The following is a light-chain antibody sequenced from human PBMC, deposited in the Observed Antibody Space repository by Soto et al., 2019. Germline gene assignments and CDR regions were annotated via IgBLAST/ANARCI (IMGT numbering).Light chain of an antibody. CDR2: GAS. CDR1: QSVSSN. V-gene: IGKV3-15*01. CDR3: QHDNKWPRT. J-gene: IGKJ1*01. Sequence: EIGMTQSPATLSVSPGERATLSCRASQSVSSNLSWYQQNPGQAPRLLIYGASTMATGIPARFSGSGSGTECTLTISCLHAEDFAVYYCQHDNKWPRTFGQGTKVEI.